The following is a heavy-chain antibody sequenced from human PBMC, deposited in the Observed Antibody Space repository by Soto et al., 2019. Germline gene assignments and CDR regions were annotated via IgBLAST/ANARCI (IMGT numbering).Heavy chain of an antibody. CDR3: ARTEYSSSSEGIAVAGINLGTTDYYYYYGMDV. CDR1: GYSFTSYW. J-gene: IGHJ6*02. D-gene: IGHD6-19*01. Sequence: PGESLKISCKGSGYSFTSYWISWVRQMPGKGLEWMGRIDPSDSYTNYSPSFQGHVTISADKSISTAYLQWSSLKASDTAMYYCARTEYSSSSEGIAVAGINLGTTDYYYYYGMDVWGQGTTVTVSS. CDR2: IDPSDSYT. V-gene: IGHV5-10-1*01.